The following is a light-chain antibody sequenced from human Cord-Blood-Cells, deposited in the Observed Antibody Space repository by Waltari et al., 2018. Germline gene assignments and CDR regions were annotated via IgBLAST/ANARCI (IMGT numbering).Light chain of an antibody. Sequence: DIQMTQSPSSLSASVGDRVTITCRASQSISSYLNWYQQKPRKAPKLLIYAASSLQSGVPSRFSGSGSGTDFTLTISSLQPEYFATYYCQQSYSTPYTFGQGTKLEIK. CDR3: QQSYSTPYT. CDR2: AAS. J-gene: IGKJ2*01. V-gene: IGKV1-39*01. CDR1: QSISSY.